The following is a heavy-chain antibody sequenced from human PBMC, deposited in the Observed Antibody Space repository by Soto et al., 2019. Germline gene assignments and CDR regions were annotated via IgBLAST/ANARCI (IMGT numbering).Heavy chain of an antibody. D-gene: IGHD1-1*01. CDR3: ARDNDRQPLGGNSYYGIDV. CDR1: GGTFGNSA. J-gene: IGHJ6*02. V-gene: IGHV1-69*05. CDR2: SIPIFPTP. Sequence: QVQLVQSGSEVKKSGSSVTVSCKASGGTFGNSAISWVRQAPGQGLEWMGGSIPIFPTPDYAQKFQGRHTITSDESTRTAYMESTSLPSEDTAVYSSARDNDRQPLGGNSYYGIDVWGQGTTVTVSS.